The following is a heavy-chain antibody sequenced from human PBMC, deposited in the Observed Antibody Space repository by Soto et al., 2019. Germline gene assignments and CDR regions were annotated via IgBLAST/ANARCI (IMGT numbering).Heavy chain of an antibody. V-gene: IGHV3-74*01. J-gene: IGHJ4*02. CDR2: INGDGGST. CDR3: ARGLYLNYGQDY. D-gene: IGHD1-7*01. Sequence: EVQLVESGGGLVQTGGSLRLSCAASGFTFSSYWMHWVRQAPGKGVVWVSRINGDGGSTNYADSVKGRFTISRDNGKNTVYLQVDSLRAEVTAVYYCARGLYLNYGQDYWGQGTLVTVSS. CDR1: GFTFSSYW.